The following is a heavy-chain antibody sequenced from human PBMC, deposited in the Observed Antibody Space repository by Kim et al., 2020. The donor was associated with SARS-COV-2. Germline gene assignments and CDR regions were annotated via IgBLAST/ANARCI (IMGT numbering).Heavy chain of an antibody. CDR1: GFTFDDYT. V-gene: IGHV3-43*01. CDR2: ISWDGGST. J-gene: IGHJ6*02. D-gene: IGHD3-3*01. CDR3: AKDIHYDFWRGGMDV. Sequence: GGSLRLSCAASGFTFDDYTMHWVRQAPGKGLEWVSLISWDGGSTYYADSVKGRFTISRDNSKNSLYLQMNSLRTEDTALYYCAKDIHYDFWRGGMDVWGQGTTVTVSS.